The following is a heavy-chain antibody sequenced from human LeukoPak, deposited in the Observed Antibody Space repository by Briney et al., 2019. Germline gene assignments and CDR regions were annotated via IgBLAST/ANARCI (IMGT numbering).Heavy chain of an antibody. Sequence: GGSLRLSCAASGFTFSRYTMNWVRQAPGKGLEWVSYISSSGSTIYYADSVKGRFTISRDNAKNSLYLQMNSLRAEDTAVYYCATSTLILRLIFDYWGQGTLVTVSS. CDR3: ATSTLILRLIFDY. CDR1: GFTFSRYT. CDR2: ISSSGSTI. J-gene: IGHJ4*02. D-gene: IGHD4-17*01. V-gene: IGHV3-48*04.